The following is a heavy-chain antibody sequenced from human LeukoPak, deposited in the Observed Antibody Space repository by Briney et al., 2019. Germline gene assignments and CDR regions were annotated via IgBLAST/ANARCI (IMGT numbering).Heavy chain of an antibody. CDR2: IYPGDSDT. J-gene: IGHJ4*02. V-gene: IGHV5-51*07. CDR3: ARRNKWEPSDY. D-gene: IGHD1-26*01. CDR1: GYSFTSYW. Sequence: GESLNLSCKGSGYSFTSYWIGWVHQMPGKGLEWMGIIYPGDSDTRYSPSFQGQVTISADKSISTAYLQWSSLKASDTAMYYCARRNKWEPSDYWGQGTLVTVSS.